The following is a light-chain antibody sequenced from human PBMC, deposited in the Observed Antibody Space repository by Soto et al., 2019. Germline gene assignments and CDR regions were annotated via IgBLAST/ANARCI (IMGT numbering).Light chain of an antibody. CDR1: QGISTY. CDR2: EAS. J-gene: IGKJ5*01. CDR3: QQLNTLPFT. V-gene: IGKV1-9*01. Sequence: DIQMTQSPSSLSASVGDRVTITCRASQGISTYLNWYLQKPGKAPKLMIYEASTLQSGVPSRFSGSGSGTEFTLTISGLLPEDFATYHCQQLNTLPFTFGQGTRLEIK.